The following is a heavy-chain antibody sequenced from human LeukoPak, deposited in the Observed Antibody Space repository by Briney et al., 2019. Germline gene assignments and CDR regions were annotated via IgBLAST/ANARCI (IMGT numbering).Heavy chain of an antibody. V-gene: IGHV4-59*08. J-gene: IGHJ4*02. D-gene: IGHD2-2*01. CDR2: IYYSGST. CDR1: GGSLSSYY. CDR3: ARPGSQCSSTSCYPTSIDY. Sequence: SETLCLTCTVSGGSLSSYYWSWIREPPGKGLEWIGYIYYSGSTNYNPSLKSRVTISVDTSKNQFSLKLSSVTAADTAVYYCARPGSQCSSTSCYPTSIDYWGQGTLVTVSS.